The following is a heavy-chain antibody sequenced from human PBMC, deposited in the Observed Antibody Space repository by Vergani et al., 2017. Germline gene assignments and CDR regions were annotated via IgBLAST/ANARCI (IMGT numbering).Heavy chain of an antibody. CDR3: ARQRPGSGWSPGDFDD. CDR2: IYYSGLT. CDR1: GGSISSGSYY. J-gene: IGHJ4*02. Sequence: QVQLRESGPGLVKPSETLYLRCTVSGGSISSGSYYWGWIRQPPGKSLEWIGSIYYSGLTYYNPSLKSRVAISVDTSKNQFSLKVTSVTAADTAVYFCARQRPGSGWSPGDFDDWGQGILVTVSS. D-gene: IGHD6-19*01. V-gene: IGHV4-39*01.